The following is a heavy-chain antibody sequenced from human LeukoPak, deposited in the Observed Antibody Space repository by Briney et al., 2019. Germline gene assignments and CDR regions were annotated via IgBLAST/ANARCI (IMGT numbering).Heavy chain of an antibody. CDR3: ARNCPFTIFGVVIKWDAFDI. V-gene: IGHV4-30-2*01. Sequence: SETLSLTCAVSGGSISSGGYSWSWIRQPPGKGLEWIGYIYHSGSTYYNPSLKSRVTISVDTSKNQFSLKLSSVTAADTAVYYCARNCPFTIFGVVIKWDAFDIWGQGTMVTVSS. D-gene: IGHD3-3*01. CDR2: IYHSGST. CDR1: GGSISSGGYS. J-gene: IGHJ3*02.